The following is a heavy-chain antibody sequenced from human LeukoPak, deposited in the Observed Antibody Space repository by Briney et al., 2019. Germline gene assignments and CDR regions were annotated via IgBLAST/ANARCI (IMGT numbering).Heavy chain of an antibody. V-gene: IGHV3-7*01. Sequence: GGSLRPSCAASGFTFSSYWMSWVRQAPGKGLEWVANIKQDGSEKYYVDSVKGRFTISRDNAKNSLYLQMNSLRAEDTAVYYCARTQTNSSGPTYYYYYYMDVWGKGTTVTVSS. CDR1: GFTFSSYW. D-gene: IGHD6-19*01. CDR2: IKQDGSEK. J-gene: IGHJ6*03. CDR3: ARTQTNSSGPTYYYYYYMDV.